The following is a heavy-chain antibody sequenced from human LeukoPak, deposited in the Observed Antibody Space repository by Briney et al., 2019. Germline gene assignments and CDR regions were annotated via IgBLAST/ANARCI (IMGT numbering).Heavy chain of an antibody. Sequence: GASVKVSCKASGYTFTSYGISWVRQAPGQGLEWMGWISAYNGNTNYAQKLQGRVTMTTDTSTSTAYMELRSLRSDDTAVYYCARGIAVAGTLYYFDYWGQGTLVTVSS. CDR1: GYTFTSYG. CDR3: ARGIAVAGTLYYFDY. V-gene: IGHV1-18*01. CDR2: ISAYNGNT. D-gene: IGHD6-19*01. J-gene: IGHJ4*02.